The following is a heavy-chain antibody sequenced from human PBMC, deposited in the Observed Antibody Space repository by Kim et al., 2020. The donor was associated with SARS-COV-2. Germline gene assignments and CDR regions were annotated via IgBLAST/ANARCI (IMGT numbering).Heavy chain of an antibody. D-gene: IGHD3-16*01. Sequence: GESLKISCKGSGYNFPSYWIGWVRQMPGKGLEWMGITYPGDSDTRYSPSFQGQVTISADKSTTTAYLQWSSLKASDTAMYYCARSAGPYDYYFDYWGQGTLVTVSS. J-gene: IGHJ4*02. V-gene: IGHV5-51*01. CDR3: ARSAGPYDYYFDY. CDR1: GYNFPSYW. CDR2: TYPGDSDT.